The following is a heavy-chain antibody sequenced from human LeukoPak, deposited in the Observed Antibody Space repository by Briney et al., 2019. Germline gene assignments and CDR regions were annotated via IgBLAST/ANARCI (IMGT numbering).Heavy chain of an antibody. Sequence: PSETLSLTCAVSGGSISSSNWWSWVRQPPGKGLEWIGEIYHSGSTNYNPSLKGRVTISVDKSKNQFSLKLSSVTAADTAVYYCARHDPIVGTPDAFDIWGQGTMVTVSS. V-gene: IGHV4-4*02. J-gene: IGHJ3*02. CDR3: ARHDPIVGTPDAFDI. CDR1: GGSISSSNW. D-gene: IGHD1-26*01. CDR2: IYHSGST.